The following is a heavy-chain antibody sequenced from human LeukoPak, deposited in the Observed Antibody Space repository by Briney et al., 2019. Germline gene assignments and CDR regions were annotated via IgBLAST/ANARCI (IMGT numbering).Heavy chain of an antibody. J-gene: IGHJ3*02. V-gene: IGHV1-2*02. D-gene: IGHD3-10*02. Sequence: ASVKVSCKASGYTFTGYYLHWVRQAPGQGLEWMGWINPNSGDTHYAQRFQGRITMTSDTSISTAYMELSRLTSDDTAAYKCARDVRHAFDIWGQGTMVTVSS. CDR3: ARDVRHAFDI. CDR1: GYTFTGYY. CDR2: INPNSGDT.